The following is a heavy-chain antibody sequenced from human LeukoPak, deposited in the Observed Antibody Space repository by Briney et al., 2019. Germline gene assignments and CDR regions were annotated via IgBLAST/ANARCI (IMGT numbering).Heavy chain of an antibody. CDR2: IYSGGST. V-gene: IGHV3-66*01. CDR1: GFTVSSTY. J-gene: IGHJ4*02. Sequence: GGSLGLSCAASGFTVSSTYMSWVRQAPGKGLEWVSLIYSGGSTYYADSVKGRFTISRDNSENTLYFQMNSLTAEDTAVYYCAKGSKRYLDYWGQGTLVTVSS. CDR3: AKGSKRYLDY.